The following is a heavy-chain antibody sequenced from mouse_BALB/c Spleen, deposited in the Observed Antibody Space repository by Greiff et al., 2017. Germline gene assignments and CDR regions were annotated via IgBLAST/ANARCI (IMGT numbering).Heavy chain of an antibody. D-gene: IGHD2-1*01. CDR3: ARSPKDYYGNYFDY. CDR2: ISSGGSYT. V-gene: IGHV5-6*01. Sequence: EVKVVESGGDLVKPGGSLKLSCAASGFTFSSYGMSWVRQTPDKRLEWVATISSGGSYTYYPDSVKGRFTISRDNAKNTLYLQMSSLKSEDTAMYYCARSPKDYYGNYFDYWGQGTTLTVSS. CDR1: GFTFSSYG. J-gene: IGHJ2*01.